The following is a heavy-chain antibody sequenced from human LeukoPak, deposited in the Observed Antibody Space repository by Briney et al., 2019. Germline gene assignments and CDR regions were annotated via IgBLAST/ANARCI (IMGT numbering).Heavy chain of an antibody. D-gene: IGHD6-19*01. CDR2: IRSSGTTI. V-gene: IGHV3-11*04. CDR3: ARDRGAVTDVFDY. Sequence: GGSLRLSCVASGFTFSDYYMSWIRQALGKGLEWVSYIRSSGTTIHYADSVKGRFTISRDNAKNSLYLQMNSLRAEDTAVYYCARDRGAVTDVFDYWGQGTLVTVSS. J-gene: IGHJ4*02. CDR1: GFTFSDYY.